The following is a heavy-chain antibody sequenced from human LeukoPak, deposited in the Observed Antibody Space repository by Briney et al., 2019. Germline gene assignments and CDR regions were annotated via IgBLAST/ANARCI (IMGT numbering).Heavy chain of an antibody. V-gene: IGHV5-51*01. Sequence: GESLKISCKGSGYSFTNYWIGWVRQMPGKGLEWMGSIYPSDSDTIYSPSFQGQGALSVDKSISTAYLQWSSLKASDTAMYYCASLGAIVVVPDAMPDWYCDLWGRGTLVSVSS. J-gene: IGHJ2*01. CDR3: ASLGAIVVVPDAMPDWYCDL. CDR2: IYPSDSDT. D-gene: IGHD2-2*01. CDR1: GYSFTNYW.